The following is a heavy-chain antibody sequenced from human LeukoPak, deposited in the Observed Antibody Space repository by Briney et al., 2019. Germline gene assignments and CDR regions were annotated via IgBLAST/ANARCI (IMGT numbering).Heavy chain of an antibody. J-gene: IGHJ4*02. CDR3: ARDGSAYNFDY. Sequence: GGSLRLSCAASGFTFSPSWMHWVRQAPGKGLEWVSRINNDGSYINYADSVKGRFTISRDNAKNTLNLQMDSLRAEDTAVYFCARDGSAYNFDYWGQGVLVTVSS. CDR2: INNDGSYI. D-gene: IGHD5-24*01. CDR1: GFTFSPSW. V-gene: IGHV3-74*01.